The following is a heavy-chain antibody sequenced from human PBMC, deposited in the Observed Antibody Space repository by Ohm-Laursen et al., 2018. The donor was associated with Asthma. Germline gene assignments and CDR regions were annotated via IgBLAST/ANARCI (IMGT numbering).Heavy chain of an antibody. J-gene: IGHJ4*02. CDR2: LNSVFGTS. CDR3: ARKAGSCIVSTCYSLGF. V-gene: IGHV1-69*01. Sequence: SSVKVSCKSLGGPFSTSVFGWVRQAPGQGLEWLGGLNSVFGTSTYAQKFHDRFTITADEYTSTVNMTLSSLTSEDTAVYYCARKAGSCIVSTCYSLGFWGQGTLVTVSS. CDR1: GGPFSTSV. D-gene: IGHD2-15*01.